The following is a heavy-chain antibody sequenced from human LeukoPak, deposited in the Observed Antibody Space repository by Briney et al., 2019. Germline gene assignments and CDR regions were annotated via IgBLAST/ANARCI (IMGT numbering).Heavy chain of an antibody. D-gene: IGHD6-13*01. V-gene: IGHV4-34*01. J-gene: IGHJ5*02. CDR1: GGSFSDYF. CDR3: ARGGLAGSSWSWFDP. CDR2: IERGGST. Sequence: SETLSLTCGVYGGSFSDYFWTWIRQPPGKGLEWIGEIERGGSTVYSPTLKSRVTMSLDTSKIQFSLRLTSVTAADTAVYFCARGGLAGSSWSWFDPWGQGTLVTVSS.